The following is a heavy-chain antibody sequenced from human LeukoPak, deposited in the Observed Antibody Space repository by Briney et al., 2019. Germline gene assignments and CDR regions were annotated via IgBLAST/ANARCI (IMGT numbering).Heavy chain of an antibody. CDR3: ARDPSYHYDASGYTLGV. J-gene: IGHJ4*02. CDR1: GYIFTGYH. D-gene: IGHD3-22*01. V-gene: IGHV1-2*02. Sequence: ASVKVSCKASGYIFTGYHMHWVRQAPGQGLEWIGWINPNSGGTSYAQKFQGRVTMTRDTSISTAYMELSRLTSDDTAVYYSARDPSYHYDASGYTLGVWGQGTLVTVSS. CDR2: INPNSGGT.